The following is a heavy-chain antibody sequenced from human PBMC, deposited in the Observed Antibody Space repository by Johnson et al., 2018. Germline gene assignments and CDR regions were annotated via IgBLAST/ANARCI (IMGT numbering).Heavy chain of an antibody. J-gene: IGHJ3*02. CDR2: VFVGDSDA. D-gene: IGHD2-2*01. Sequence: EELGEAGAEVKEDGESREIWCKASGYKFTNYWIGWMRQMPGKGLEWMGVVFVGDSDASYSPSFRGQVTISGDKSISTAYLQWSSLKGPGTAMSYCARGGYCGSSSCFWDDAFDIWGQGTKVTVSS. CDR3: ARGGYCGSSSCFWDDAFDI. CDR1: GYKFTNYW. V-gene: IGHV5-51*01.